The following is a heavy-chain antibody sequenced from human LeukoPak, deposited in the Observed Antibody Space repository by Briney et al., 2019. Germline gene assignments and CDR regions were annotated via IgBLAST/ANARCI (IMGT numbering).Heavy chain of an antibody. CDR3: ARVLNYYDSSGYYFSY. V-gene: IGHV3-30-3*01. Sequence: GGSLRLSCAASGFTFSYYAMHWVRQAPGKGLEWVAVISYDGSSKYYADSVKGRFTISRDNSKNTLYLQMNSLRAEDTAVYYCARVLNYYDSSGYYFSYWGQGTLVTVSS. D-gene: IGHD3-22*01. CDR1: GFTFSYYA. J-gene: IGHJ4*02. CDR2: ISYDGSSK.